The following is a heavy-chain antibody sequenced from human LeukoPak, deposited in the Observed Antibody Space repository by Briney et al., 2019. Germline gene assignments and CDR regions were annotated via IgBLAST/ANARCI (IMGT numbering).Heavy chain of an antibody. V-gene: IGHV1-46*01. CDR3: ASLGGYSSSPGGVQFDY. D-gene: IGHD6-13*01. J-gene: IGHJ4*02. CDR2: INPSGGST. CDR1: GYTFTSYY. Sequence: ASVKVSCKASGYTFTSYYMHWVRQAPGQGLEWMGIINPSGGSTSYAQKFQGRVTMTRDMSTSTVYMELSSLRSEDTAVYYCASLGGYSSSPGGVQFDYWGQGTLVTVSS.